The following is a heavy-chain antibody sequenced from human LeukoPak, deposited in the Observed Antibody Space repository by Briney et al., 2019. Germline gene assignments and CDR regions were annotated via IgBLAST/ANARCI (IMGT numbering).Heavy chain of an antibody. D-gene: IGHD6-13*01. CDR3: ARDRGSSWRSYYFDY. CDR2: ISAYNGNT. Sequence: GASVKVFCKASGYTFTSYGISWVRQAPGQGLEWMGWISAYNGNTNYAQKLQGRVTMTTDTSTSTAYMELRSLRSDDTAVYYCARDRGSSWRSYYFDYWGQGTLVTVSS. V-gene: IGHV1-18*01. CDR1: GYTFTSYG. J-gene: IGHJ4*02.